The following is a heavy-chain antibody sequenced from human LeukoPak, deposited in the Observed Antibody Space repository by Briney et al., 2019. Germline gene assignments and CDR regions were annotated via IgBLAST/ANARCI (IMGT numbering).Heavy chain of an antibody. J-gene: IGHJ4*02. D-gene: IGHD1-26*01. Sequence: GGSLRLSCAASGFTFDDYAMHWVRQAPGKGLEWVSDISWNSGNIGYADSVKGRFTISRDNGKNTLYLQMNSLRAEDTAVYYCARNRGTYYGLNDYWGQGTRVTVSS. CDR2: ISWNSGNI. V-gene: IGHV3-9*01. CDR1: GFTFDDYA. CDR3: ARNRGTYYGLNDY.